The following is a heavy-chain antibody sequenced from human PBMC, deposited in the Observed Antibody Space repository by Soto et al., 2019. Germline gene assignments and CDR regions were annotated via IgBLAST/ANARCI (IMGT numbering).Heavy chain of an antibody. J-gene: IGHJ5*02. V-gene: IGHV3-21*01. D-gene: IGHD2-2*01. CDR1: GFSFSTYG. CDR3: ARDRDIVLVPAAITGPWVDP. CDR2: ISSSSSYI. Sequence: PGGSLRLSCAASGFSFSTYGMHWVRQAPGKGLEWVSSISSSSSYIYYADSVKGRFTISRDNAKNSLYLQMNSLRAEDTAVYYCARDRDIVLVPAAITGPWVDPWGQGTLVTVSS.